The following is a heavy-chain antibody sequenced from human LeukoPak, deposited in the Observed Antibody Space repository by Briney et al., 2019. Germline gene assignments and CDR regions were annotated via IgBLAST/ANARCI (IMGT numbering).Heavy chain of an antibody. Sequence: PGGSLRLSCAASGFTFSSYWMHWLGQAPGKGLVWVSRINSDGSSTTYADSVKGRFTISRDNAKNTLYLQMNSLRAEDTAVYYCAGVTTGGSGSSDYWGQGTLVTVSS. D-gene: IGHD3-10*01. CDR3: AGVTTGGSGSSDY. J-gene: IGHJ4*02. V-gene: IGHV3-74*01. CDR1: GFTFSSYW. CDR2: INSDGSST.